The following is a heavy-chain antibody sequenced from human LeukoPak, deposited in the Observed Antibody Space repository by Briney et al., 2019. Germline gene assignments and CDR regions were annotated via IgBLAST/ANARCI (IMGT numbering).Heavy chain of an antibody. CDR1: GFTFSSYA. J-gene: IGHJ4*02. V-gene: IGHV3-30-3*01. CDR3: ARDLTAWGYYGSGNGLWDYFDY. Sequence: PGRSLRLSCAASGFTFSSYAMHWVRQAPGKGLEWVAVISYDGSNKYYADSVKGRFTISRDNSKNTLYLQMNSLRAEDTAVYYCARDLTAWGYYGSGNGLWDYFDYWGQGTLVTVSS. CDR2: ISYDGSNK. D-gene: IGHD3-10*01.